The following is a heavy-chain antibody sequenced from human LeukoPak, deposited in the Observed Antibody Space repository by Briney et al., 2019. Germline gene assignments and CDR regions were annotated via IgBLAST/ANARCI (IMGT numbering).Heavy chain of an antibody. CDR3: ARGTQAIGSGWYYFDL. D-gene: IGHD6-19*01. J-gene: IGHJ4*02. CDR1: GYTFTSYG. CDR2: ISAYNGNT. Sequence: ASVKVSCKASGYTFTSYGISWVRQAPGQGLEWMGWISAYNGNTNYAQKLQGRVTMTPDTSTSTAYMELRSLRSDHTAVYYCARGTQAIGSGWYYFDLWGQGTLVTVFS. V-gene: IGHV1-18*04.